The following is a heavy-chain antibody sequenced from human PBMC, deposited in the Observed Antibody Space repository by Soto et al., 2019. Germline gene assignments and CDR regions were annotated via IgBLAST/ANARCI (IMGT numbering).Heavy chain of an antibody. Sequence: PGESLKISCQATGYNFAIHWIGWVRQLPGKGLEWMGIIFPSDSETRYSPSFRGQVTMSVDKSINTAYLQWRSLKAPESALYYCARHSLIVSTLYVRDVWGHGTTVTVSS. CDR2: IFPSDSET. CDR1: GYNFAIHW. V-gene: IGHV5-51*01. J-gene: IGHJ6*02. D-gene: IGHD3-10*02. CDR3: ARHSLIVSTLYVRDV.